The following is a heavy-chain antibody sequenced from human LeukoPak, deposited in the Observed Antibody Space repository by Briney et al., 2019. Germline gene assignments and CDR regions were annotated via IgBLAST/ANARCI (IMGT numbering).Heavy chain of an antibody. Sequence: GGSLRLSCAACGFTFSSYAMSWVRQAPGKGLEWVSAISGSGGSTYYADSVKGRFTISRDNSKNTLYLQMNSLKTEDTAVYYCTTGDGLARAAADYWGQGTLVTVSS. CDR3: TTGDGLARAAADY. V-gene: IGHV3-23*01. J-gene: IGHJ4*02. CDR1: GFTFSSYA. CDR2: ISGSGGST. D-gene: IGHD2-15*01.